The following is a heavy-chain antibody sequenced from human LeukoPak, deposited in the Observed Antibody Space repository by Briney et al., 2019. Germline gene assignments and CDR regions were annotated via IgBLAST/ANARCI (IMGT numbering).Heavy chain of an antibody. V-gene: IGHV4-34*01. CDR2: INYSGNT. D-gene: IGHD3-22*01. Sequence: PSETLSLTCAVYGGYFSGYYWSWIRQPPGKGLQWIGSINYSGNTYYNPSLKSRVTISVDTSKNQFSLKLSSVTAADTAVYYCARDQPPSYYDSSGYHLGNWFDPWGQGTLVTVSS. J-gene: IGHJ5*02. CDR3: ARDQPPSYYDSSGYHLGNWFDP. CDR1: GGYFSGYY.